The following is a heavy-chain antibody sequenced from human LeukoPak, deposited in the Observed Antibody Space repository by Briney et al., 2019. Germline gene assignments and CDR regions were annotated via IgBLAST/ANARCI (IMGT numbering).Heavy chain of an antibody. J-gene: IGHJ4*02. D-gene: IGHD3-10*01. V-gene: IGHV3-21*01. Sequence: AGGSLRLSCAASGFTFSSYSMVWVRQAPGKGREWVSSISSRSNYKYYADTVKSRCTISSNNANNSLYRQMNGLRAEDSAVYYCARDDPSGFGGYWGQGTLVTVSS. CDR3: ARDDPSGFGGY. CDR1: GFTFSSYS. CDR2: ISSRSNYK.